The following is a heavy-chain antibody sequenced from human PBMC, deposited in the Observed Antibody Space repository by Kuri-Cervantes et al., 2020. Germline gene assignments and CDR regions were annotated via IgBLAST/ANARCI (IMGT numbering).Heavy chain of an antibody. CDR1: GGSISSSSYY. CDR2: IYYSGST. CDR3: ARVRIVVVTASNYFDY. V-gene: IGHV4-61*05. J-gene: IGHJ4*02. D-gene: IGHD2-21*02. Sequence: ESLKISCTVSGGSISSSSYYWGWIRQPPGKGLEWIGYIYYSGSTNYNPSLKSRVTISVDTSKNQFSLKLSSVTAADTAVYYCARVRIVVVTASNYFDYWGQGTLVTVSS.